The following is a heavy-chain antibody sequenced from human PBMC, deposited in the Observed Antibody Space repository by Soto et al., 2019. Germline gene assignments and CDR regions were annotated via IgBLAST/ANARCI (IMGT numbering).Heavy chain of an antibody. V-gene: IGHV4-30-2*01. CDR3: ARVPDY. D-gene: IGHD2-2*01. Sequence: SQTLSVTCDVSGDTISTGGCTWGWIRQPPGEGLEWIGYTYHSGSTYYNPSLKSRVTISIDRSKNQFSLKLSSVTAADTAVYYCARVPDYWGQGTTVTVSS. J-gene: IGHJ4*03. CDR2: TYHSGST. CDR1: GDTISTGGCT.